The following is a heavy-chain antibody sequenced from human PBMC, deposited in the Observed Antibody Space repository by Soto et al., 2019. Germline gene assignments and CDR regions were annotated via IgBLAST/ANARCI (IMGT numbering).Heavy chain of an antibody. CDR2: IYRTGNT. D-gene: IGHD2-2*01. CDR1: GDSMTSGNYS. Sequence: SETLSLTCTVSGDSMTSGNYSWSWIRQPPGKGLEWLGYIYRTGNTHYSPSLKSRVSISQDRSKNQFSLELTSVTAADTAVYYCARGDYQYSIDYWGQGTLVTVSS. CDR3: ARGDYQYSIDY. J-gene: IGHJ4*02. V-gene: IGHV4-30-2*01.